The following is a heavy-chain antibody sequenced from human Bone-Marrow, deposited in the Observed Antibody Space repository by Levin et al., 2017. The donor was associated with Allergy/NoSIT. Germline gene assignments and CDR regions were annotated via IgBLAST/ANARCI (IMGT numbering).Heavy chain of an antibody. CDR2: VYYGGTT. CDR3: AREIAAGFPSRFDY. V-gene: IGHV4-59*01. Sequence: PSETLSLTCTVSVGSLSGYFWSWVRQPPGKGLEWIGYVYYGGTTKYNPSLKSRVAISLDTSKNQFSLELTSLTAADTAVYYCAREIAAGFPSRFDYWGQGTLVTVSS. CDR1: VGSLSGYF. J-gene: IGHJ4*02. D-gene: IGHD6-25*01.